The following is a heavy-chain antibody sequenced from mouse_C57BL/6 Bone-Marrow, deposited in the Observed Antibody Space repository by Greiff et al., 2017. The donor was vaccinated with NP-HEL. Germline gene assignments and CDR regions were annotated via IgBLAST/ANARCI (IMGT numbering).Heavy chain of an antibody. CDR3: ARGNDYDGDYYAMDY. J-gene: IGHJ4*01. V-gene: IGHV3-3*01. D-gene: IGHD2-4*01. CDR1: GFSINSDCY. Sequence: EVQLVESGPSLVRPSQALSLTCTVTGFSINSDCYWIWIRQFPGNKLEYIGYTFYSGITYYNPSLESRTYITRDTSKNQFSLKLSSVTTEDTATYYCARGNDYDGDYYAMDYWGQGTSVTVSS. CDR2: TFYSGIT.